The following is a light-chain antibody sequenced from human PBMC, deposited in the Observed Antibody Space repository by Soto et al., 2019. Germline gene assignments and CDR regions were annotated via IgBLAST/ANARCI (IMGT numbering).Light chain of an antibody. CDR2: EVF. CDR3: SSYTTSTTVP. Sequence: QSVLTQPASVSGCLGQSITISCTGTNSDIGVYNYVSWYKQHPGKAPSLIIYEVFNRPSGISHRVSGSKSGNTASLNISGLLTEDEADYYCSSYTTSTTVPFGGGTKVTVL. J-gene: IGLJ2*01. CDR1: NSDIGVYNY. V-gene: IGLV2-14*01.